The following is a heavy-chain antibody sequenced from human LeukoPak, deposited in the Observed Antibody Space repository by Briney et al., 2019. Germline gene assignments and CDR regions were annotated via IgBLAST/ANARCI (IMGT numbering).Heavy chain of an antibody. CDR1: GFTFSGSA. V-gene: IGHV3-73*01. J-gene: IGHJ4*02. CDR3: TRHGYDSSDYYATLDY. D-gene: IGHD3-22*01. Sequence: GGSLRLSCAASGFTFSGSAMHWVRQASGKGLEWVGRIRSKANSYATAYAASVKGRFTISRDDSKNTAYMQMNSLNTEDTAVYYCTRHGYDSSDYYATLDYWGQGTLVSVSS. CDR2: IRSKANSYAT.